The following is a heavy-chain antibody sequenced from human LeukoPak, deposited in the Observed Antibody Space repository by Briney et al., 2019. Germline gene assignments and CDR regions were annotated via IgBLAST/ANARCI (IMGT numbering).Heavy chain of an antibody. CDR2: IYSVGST. Sequence: GGSLRLSCAASGFTASSNYMSWVRQAPGKGLEWVSVIYSVGSTYYADSVKGRFTISRDNSKNTLYLKMNSLRAEDKAVYYCARAEAGSYYYGMDVWGKGTTVTVSS. J-gene: IGHJ6*04. D-gene: IGHD3-10*01. CDR3: ARAEAGSYYYGMDV. V-gene: IGHV3-53*01. CDR1: GFTASSNY.